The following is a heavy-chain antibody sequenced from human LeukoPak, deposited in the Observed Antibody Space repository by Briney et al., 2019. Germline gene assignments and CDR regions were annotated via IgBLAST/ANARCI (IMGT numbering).Heavy chain of an antibody. D-gene: IGHD6-19*01. Sequence: GGSLRLSCAASGFTFSSYAMSWVRQAPGKWLEWVSAISGSGGSTYYADSVKGRFTISRDNSKNTLYLQMNSLRAEDTAVYYCAKPYSSGWYVWFDPWGQGTLVTVSS. V-gene: IGHV3-23*01. CDR3: AKPYSSGWYVWFDP. CDR2: ISGSGGST. CDR1: GFTFSSYA. J-gene: IGHJ5*02.